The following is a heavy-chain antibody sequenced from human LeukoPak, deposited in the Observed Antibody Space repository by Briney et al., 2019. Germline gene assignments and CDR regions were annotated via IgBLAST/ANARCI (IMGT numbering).Heavy chain of an antibody. CDR2: MNPNSGNT. Sequence: ASVTVSCKASGYTFTSYDINWVRQAPGQGLEWMGWMNPNSGNTGYAPKFQGIVTITRNTSISTAYMELSSLRSGDTAVYYCARDLGGYDFGYYYMDVWGKGTTVTVSS. CDR3: ARDLGGYDFGYYYMDV. D-gene: IGHD5-12*01. J-gene: IGHJ6*03. V-gene: IGHV1-8*03. CDR1: GYTFTSYD.